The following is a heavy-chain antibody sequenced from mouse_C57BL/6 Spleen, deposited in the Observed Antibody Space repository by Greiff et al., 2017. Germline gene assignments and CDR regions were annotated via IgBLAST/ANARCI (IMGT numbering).Heavy chain of an antibody. CDR1: GYAFSSSW. J-gene: IGHJ2*01. CDR3: ASAPFDY. V-gene: IGHV1-82*01. CDR2: IYPGDGDT. Sequence: QVQLQQSGPELVQPGASVKISCKASGYAFSSSWMNWVKQRPGKGLEWIGRIYPGDGDTNYNGKFKGKSTLTADKSSSTAYMQLSSLTSEDSAVYFCASAPFDYWGKGTTLTVSS.